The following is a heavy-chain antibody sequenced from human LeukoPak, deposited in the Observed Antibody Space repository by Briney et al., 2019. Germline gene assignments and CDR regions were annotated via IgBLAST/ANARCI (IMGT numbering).Heavy chain of an antibody. CDR1: GYTFTSYY. D-gene: IGHD3-16*01. V-gene: IGHV1-18*04. CDR2: ISANNGHT. J-gene: IGHJ4*02. Sequence: ASVKVSCKASGYTFTSYYMHWVRQAPGQGLEWMGWISANNGHTNYTQKLQGRVTMTTDTSTSTAYMELRSLRSDDTAVYYCARPARPSGSYGYWGQGTLVTVSS. CDR3: ARPARPSGSYGY.